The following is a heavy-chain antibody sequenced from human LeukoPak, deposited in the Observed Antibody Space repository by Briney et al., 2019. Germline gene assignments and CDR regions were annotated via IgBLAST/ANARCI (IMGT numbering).Heavy chain of an antibody. CDR2: TYYSGST. CDR3: ARGAYYPDY. D-gene: IGHD3-22*01. J-gene: IGHJ4*02. Sequence: SETLSLTCTVSGGSISSYYWSWIRQPPGKGLEWFGCTYYSGSTIYSPSLKSRVTISLDTSKNQFSLRLSSVTAADTAVYYCARGAYYPDYWGQGTLVTVSS. V-gene: IGHV4-59*13. CDR1: GGSISSYY.